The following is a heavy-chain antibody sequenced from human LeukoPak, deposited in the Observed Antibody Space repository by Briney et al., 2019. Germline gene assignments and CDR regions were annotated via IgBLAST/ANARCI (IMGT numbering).Heavy chain of an antibody. J-gene: IGHJ6*03. CDR1: GFTFDDYA. V-gene: IGHV3-43D*03. CDR2: ISWDGGYT. Sequence: GSLRLSCAASGFTFDDYAMHWVRQAPGKGLEWVSLISWDGGYTYYADSVKGRFTISRDNSKNSLYLQMNSLRVEDTALYYCAKDIKAVAGTSSHMDVWGKGTTVTVSS. D-gene: IGHD6-19*01. CDR3: AKDIKAVAGTSSHMDV.